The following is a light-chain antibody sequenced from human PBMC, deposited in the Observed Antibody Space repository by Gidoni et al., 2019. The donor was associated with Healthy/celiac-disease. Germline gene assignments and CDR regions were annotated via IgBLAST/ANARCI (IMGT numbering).Light chain of an antibody. J-gene: IGKJ5*01. CDR2: AAS. V-gene: IGKV1-39*01. Sequence: DIQMTQSPSSLSASVGDRVTITCRASQSISSYLNWYQQKPGKAPKLLIYAASSLQSGVPSRFSGSGSGTDFTLTISSLQPEDFATYYCQHSYSTPLRITCGQGTRMEIK. CDR3: QHSYSTPLRIT. CDR1: QSISSY.